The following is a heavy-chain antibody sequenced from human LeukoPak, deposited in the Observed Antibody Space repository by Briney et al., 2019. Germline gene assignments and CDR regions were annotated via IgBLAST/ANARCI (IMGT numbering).Heavy chain of an antibody. D-gene: IGHD7-27*01. CDR1: GYSISSGYF. CDR2: IYNSGST. V-gene: IGHV4-38-2*02. J-gene: IGHJ3*02. Sequence: SETLSLTCTVSGYSISSGYFWGWIRQPPGKGLEWIGTIYNSGSTYYNASLESRVTISVDTSKNQFSLKLSSVTAADTAVYYCARREGELGAFDIWGQGTMVTVSS. CDR3: ARREGELGAFDI.